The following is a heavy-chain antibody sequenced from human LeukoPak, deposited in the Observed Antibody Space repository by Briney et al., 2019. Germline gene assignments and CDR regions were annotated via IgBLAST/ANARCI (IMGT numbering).Heavy chain of an antibody. J-gene: IGHJ4*02. D-gene: IGHD3-10*01. Sequence: PGGSLRLSCAASGFTFSGYSMNWARQAPGKGLEWVSYISSSGTTVYYADSVKGRFTISRDNSKNTLYLQMNSLRAEDTAVYYCAKEGKLLWFGELSSQYYFDYWGQGTLVTVSS. CDR3: AKEGKLLWFGELSSQYYFDY. CDR2: ISSSGTTV. V-gene: IGHV3-48*01. CDR1: GFTFSGYS.